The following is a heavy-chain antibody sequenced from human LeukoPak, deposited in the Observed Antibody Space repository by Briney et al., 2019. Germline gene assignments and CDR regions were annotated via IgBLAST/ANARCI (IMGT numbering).Heavy chain of an antibody. Sequence: PSETLSLTFSVSGASISSDYWSWIRQPPGKGLEWIGYIYYSGSTNYNPSLKSRVTISVDTSKKQFSLKLSSVTAADTAVYYCGRGGESLWFDPWGQGTLVTVSS. CDR1: GASISSDY. J-gene: IGHJ5*02. CDR2: IYYSGST. D-gene: IGHD3-10*01. CDR3: GRGGESLWFDP. V-gene: IGHV4-59*01.